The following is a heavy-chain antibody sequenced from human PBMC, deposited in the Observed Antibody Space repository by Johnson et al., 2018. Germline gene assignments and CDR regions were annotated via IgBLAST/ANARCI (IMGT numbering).Heavy chain of an antibody. V-gene: IGHV3-48*01. J-gene: IGHJ3*02. CDR2: ISSSTTTI. D-gene: IGHD5-12*01. CDR1: GFTFSSSS. CDR3: ARDLYRGYDSAFDI. Sequence: VQLVESGGGLVQPGGSLRLSCAASGFTFSSSSMNWVRQAPGKGLEWVSSISSSTTTIYYADSVKGRFTISRDNAKNSLYLQMNSLKTEDTAVYYCARDLYRGYDSAFDIWGQGTMVTVSS.